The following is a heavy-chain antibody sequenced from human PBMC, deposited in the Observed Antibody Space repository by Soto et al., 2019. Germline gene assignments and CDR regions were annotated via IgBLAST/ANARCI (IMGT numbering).Heavy chain of an antibody. V-gene: IGHV1-2*02. CDR1: GYTFTGYY. Sequence: PSVKVSCKASGYTFTGYYMHWVRQAPGQGLEWMGWINPNSGGTNYAQKFQGRVTMTRDTSISTAYMELSRLRSDDTAVYYCARDANIIAARPSWSDYWGQGTLVTVSS. CDR2: INPNSGGT. J-gene: IGHJ4*02. CDR3: ARDANIIAARPSWSDY. D-gene: IGHD6-6*01.